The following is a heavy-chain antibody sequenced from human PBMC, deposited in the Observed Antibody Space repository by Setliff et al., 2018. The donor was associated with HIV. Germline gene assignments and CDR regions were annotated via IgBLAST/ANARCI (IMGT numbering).Heavy chain of an antibody. D-gene: IGHD6-6*01. Sequence: SETLSLTCTVSGSSISGHFWTWIRQPPGKGLEWIGYIYTTGSTNYNPSLTSRVTISVDTSKNKFSLKMRSMTAADTAVYYCARVPPEYSSSSQAFDIWGQGTKVTVSS. CDR2: IYTTGST. CDR1: GSSISGHF. J-gene: IGHJ3*02. V-gene: IGHV4-59*11. CDR3: ARVPPEYSSSSQAFDI.